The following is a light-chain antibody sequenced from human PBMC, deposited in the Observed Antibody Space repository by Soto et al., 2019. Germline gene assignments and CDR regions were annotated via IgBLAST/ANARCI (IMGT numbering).Light chain of an antibody. CDR2: DVS. CDR3: SSYTSSSTLLYV. V-gene: IGLV2-14*01. Sequence: QSALTQPASVSGSRGQSITISCTGTSSDVGGYNYVSWYQQHPGKAPKLMIYDVSNRPSGVSNRFSGSKSGNTASLTISGLQAEDEADYYGSSYTSSSTLLYVFGPGTKLTAL. CDR1: SSDVGGYNY. J-gene: IGLJ1*01.